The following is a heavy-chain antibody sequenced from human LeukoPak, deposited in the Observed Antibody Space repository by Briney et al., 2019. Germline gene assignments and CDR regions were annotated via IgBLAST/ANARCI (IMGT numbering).Heavy chain of an antibody. CDR3: ARRTGTTVRDDAFDI. Sequence: SETLSLTCTVSGGSISSYFWTWIRKPPGKGLEWLGYIYYSGSTNYNPSLKSRVTISVDTSKNQFSLELSSVTAADTAVYYCARRTGTTVRDDAFDIWGQGTMVTVSS. CDR1: GGSISSYF. J-gene: IGHJ3*02. D-gene: IGHD1-7*01. V-gene: IGHV4-59*08. CDR2: IYYSGST.